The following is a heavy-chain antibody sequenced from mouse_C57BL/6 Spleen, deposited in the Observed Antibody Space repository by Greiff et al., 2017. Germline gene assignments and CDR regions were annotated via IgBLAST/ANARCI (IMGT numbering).Heavy chain of an antibody. Sequence: QVQLQQSDAELVKPGASVKISCKVSGYTFTDHTIHWMKQRPEQGLEWIGYIYPRDGSTKYNEKFKGKATLTADKSSSTAYMQLNSLTSEDSAVYCCARNLLYYYGSSPYAMDDGGQGTSVTVSS. CDR2: IYPRDGST. V-gene: IGHV1-78*01. J-gene: IGHJ4*01. CDR3: ARNLLYYYGSSPYAMDD. D-gene: IGHD1-1*01. CDR1: GYTFTDHT.